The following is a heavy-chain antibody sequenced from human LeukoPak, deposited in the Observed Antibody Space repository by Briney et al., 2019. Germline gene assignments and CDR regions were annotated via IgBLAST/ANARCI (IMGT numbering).Heavy chain of an antibody. Sequence: GGSLRLSCAASGFIFSNFGMNWVRQAPGKGLQWLSYISTTSSTIYYADSVKGRFTISRDNAKNSLYLQMNSLRDEDTAVYYCARGETAVTSYLHYWGQGTLVTVSS. J-gene: IGHJ4*02. CDR2: ISTTSSTI. V-gene: IGHV3-48*02. D-gene: IGHD4-17*01. CDR1: GFIFSNFG. CDR3: ARGETAVTSYLHY.